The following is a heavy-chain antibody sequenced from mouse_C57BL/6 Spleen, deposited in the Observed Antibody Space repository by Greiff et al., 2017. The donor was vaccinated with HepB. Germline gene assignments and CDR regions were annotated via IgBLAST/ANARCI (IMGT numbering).Heavy chain of an antibody. D-gene: IGHD1-1*01. V-gene: IGHV1-82*01. CDR2: IYPGDGDT. CDR3: ARSSSAYYYAMDY. CDR1: GYAFSSSW. J-gene: IGHJ4*01. Sequence: VQLQQSGPELVKPGASVKISCRASGYAFSSSWMNWVKQRPGKGLEWIGRIYPGDGDTNYNVKFKGKATLTADKSSSTAYMQLSSLTSEDSAVYNCARSSSAYYYAMDYWGQGTSVTVSS.